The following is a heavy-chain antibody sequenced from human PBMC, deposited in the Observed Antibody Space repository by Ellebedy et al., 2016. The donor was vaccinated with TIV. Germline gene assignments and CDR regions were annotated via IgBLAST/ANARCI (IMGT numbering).Heavy chain of an antibody. D-gene: IGHD3-22*01. CDR3: ARRNSGSVVVAFDY. CDR2: IDYSGST. J-gene: IGHJ4*02. V-gene: IGHV4-39*01. Sequence: SETLSLXCTVSGGSISSSGYYWGWIRQPPGKGLEWIGSIDYSGSTYHNPSLKSRVTIFAEMSKNQFSLKVTSVTAPDTAVYYCARRNSGSVVVAFDYWGQGTVVTVSS. CDR1: GGSISSSGYY.